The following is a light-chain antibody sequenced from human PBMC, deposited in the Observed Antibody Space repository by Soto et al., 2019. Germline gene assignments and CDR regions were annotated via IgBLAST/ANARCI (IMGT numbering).Light chain of an antibody. CDR3: SSYTTGITWV. CDR2: EVT. CDR1: SSDVGTYNF. V-gene: IGLV2-14*01. J-gene: IGLJ3*02. Sequence: QSVLTQPASVSGSPGQSITISCTGTSSDVGTYNFVSWYQHHPGKAPKLMIYEVTNRPSGVSNRFSGSKSGNTASLTISGLQAEDEADYYCSSYTTGITWVFGGGTQLTVL.